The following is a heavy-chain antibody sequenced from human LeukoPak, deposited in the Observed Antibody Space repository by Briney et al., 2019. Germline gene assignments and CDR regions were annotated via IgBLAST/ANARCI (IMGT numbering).Heavy chain of an antibody. Sequence: SETLSLTCTVSGYSIRSGYEWAWIRQAPGKGLEWMGSISYSGSTYDNPSLKSRVTISVDTSKNQFSLKLSSVTAADTAVYYCAREPTAMAEIDYWGQGTLVTVSS. D-gene: IGHD5-18*01. V-gene: IGHV4-38-2*02. J-gene: IGHJ4*02. CDR1: GYSIRSGYE. CDR2: ISYSGST. CDR3: AREPTAMAEIDY.